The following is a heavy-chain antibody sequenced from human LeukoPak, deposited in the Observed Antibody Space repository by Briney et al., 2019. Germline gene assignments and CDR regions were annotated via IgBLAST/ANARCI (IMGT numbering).Heavy chain of an antibody. CDR2: INPNSGGT. CDR3: ARDGYSYGSYYFDY. D-gene: IGHD5-18*01. Sequence: ASVKVSCKASGYTFTGYYMHWVRQAPGQGLEWIGWINPNSGGTNYAQKFQGRVTMTRDTSISTAYMELSRLRSDDTAVYYCARDGYSYGSYYFDYWGQGTLVTVSS. CDR1: GYTFTGYY. J-gene: IGHJ4*02. V-gene: IGHV1-2*02.